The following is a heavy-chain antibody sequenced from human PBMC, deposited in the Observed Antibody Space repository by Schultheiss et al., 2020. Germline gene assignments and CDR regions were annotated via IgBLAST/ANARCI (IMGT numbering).Heavy chain of an antibody. CDR3: AHRRTDCSGGSCYSTWFDP. CDR1: GFSLSTSGVG. CDR2: IYWDDDK. Sequence: SGPTLVKPTQTLTMTCTFSGFSLSTSGVGVGWIRQPPGKALECLALIYWDDDKPYSPSLKSKLTITKDNSKNQVVLTMTNMDPVDTATYYSAHRRTDCSGGSCYSTWFDPWGQRTLVPVAS. V-gene: IGHV2-5*02. J-gene: IGHJ5*02. D-gene: IGHD2-15*01.